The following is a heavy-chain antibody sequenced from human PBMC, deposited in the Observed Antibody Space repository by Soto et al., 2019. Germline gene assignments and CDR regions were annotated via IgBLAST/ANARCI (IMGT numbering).Heavy chain of an antibody. J-gene: IGHJ6*02. CDR1: GGTFSSFA. CDR2: IIPIFGTA. CDR3: TVNTMGVDYYYGMDV. Sequence: QVQLVQSGAEVKKPGSSVKVSCKASGGTFSSFAINWVRQAPGQGLEWMGGIIPIFGTADYAQKFQGSVTITADESTSTAYLELSSLRSEDTAVYYCTVNTMGVDYYYGMDVWGQGTTVTVSS. D-gene: IGHD3-3*01. V-gene: IGHV1-69*12.